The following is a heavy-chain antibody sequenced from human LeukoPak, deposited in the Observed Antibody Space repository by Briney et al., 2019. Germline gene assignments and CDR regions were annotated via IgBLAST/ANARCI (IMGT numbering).Heavy chain of an antibody. V-gene: IGHV4-34*01. CDR1: GGRFNDSS. Sequence: SETLSLTCAVHGGRFNDSSRSWIRHFPGKGLEWFGEFDHSGRTTYSPSLKSRVTISMETSKNRFSLNLTSVTAADTAVYYCARGRQDTVVVVTATADYYYYGMDVWGTGTTVTVSS. D-gene: IGHD2-15*01. CDR2: FDHSGRT. J-gene: IGHJ6*04. CDR3: ARGRQDTVVVVTATADYYYYGMDV.